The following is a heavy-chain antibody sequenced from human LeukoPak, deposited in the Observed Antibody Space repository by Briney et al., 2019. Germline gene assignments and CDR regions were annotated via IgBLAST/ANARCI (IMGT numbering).Heavy chain of an antibody. V-gene: IGHV3-33*08. D-gene: IGHD5-24*01. CDR3: ARDRGRDGHNPVDY. J-gene: IGHJ4*02. Sequence: PGRSLRLSCAASGFTFSSYAMHWVRQAPGKGLEWVAAIWYDGTNTYYADSVKGRFTISRDNSKNTLYVEMNNLRVEDTAMYYCARDRGRDGHNPVDYWGQGTLVTVSS. CDR1: GFTFSSYA. CDR2: IWYDGTNT.